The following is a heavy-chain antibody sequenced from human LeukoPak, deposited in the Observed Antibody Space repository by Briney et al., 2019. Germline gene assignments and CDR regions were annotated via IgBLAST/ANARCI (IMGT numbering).Heavy chain of an antibody. J-gene: IGHJ6*02. D-gene: IGHD6-25*01. V-gene: IGHV1-2*02. Sequence: ASVKVSCKASGYTFTGYYMHWVRQAPGQGLEWMGWINPNSGGTNYAQKFQGRVTMTRDTSISTAYMELSRLRSDDTAVYYCARVSGYYYGMDVWGQGTTVTVPS. CDR3: ARVSGYYYGMDV. CDR2: INPNSGGT. CDR1: GYTFTGYY.